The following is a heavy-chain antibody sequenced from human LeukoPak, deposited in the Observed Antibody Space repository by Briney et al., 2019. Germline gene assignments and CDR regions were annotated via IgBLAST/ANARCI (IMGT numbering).Heavy chain of an antibody. Sequence: ASVKVSCKASGYTFASYDINWVRQATGQGLEWMGWMNPNSGNTGYAQKFQGRITITRNTSISTAYMELSSLRSEDTAVYYCARVYYDFWNGYSFDYWGQGTLVTVPS. V-gene: IGHV1-8*03. CDR3: ARVYYDFWNGYSFDY. CDR1: GYTFASYD. CDR2: MNPNSGNT. D-gene: IGHD3-3*01. J-gene: IGHJ4*02.